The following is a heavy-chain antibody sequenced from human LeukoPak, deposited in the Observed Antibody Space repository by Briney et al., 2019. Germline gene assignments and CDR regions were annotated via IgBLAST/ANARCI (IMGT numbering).Heavy chain of an antibody. CDR3: ARVRGNSYGIFDY. V-gene: IGHV1-69*13. CDR2: IIPIFGTA. Sequence: GASVKVSCKASGGTFSSYAISWVRQAPGQGLEWMGGIIPIFGTANYAQKFQGRVTITADESTSTAYMELSSLRSEDTAVYYCARVRGNSYGIFDYWGQGTLVTVSS. J-gene: IGHJ4*02. D-gene: IGHD5-18*01. CDR1: GGTFSSYA.